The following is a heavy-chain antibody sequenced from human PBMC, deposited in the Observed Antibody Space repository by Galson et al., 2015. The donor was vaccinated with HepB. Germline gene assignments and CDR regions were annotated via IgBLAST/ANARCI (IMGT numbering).Heavy chain of an antibody. CDR1: GFTFSSYS. J-gene: IGHJ6*02. Sequence: SLRLSCAASGFTFSSYSMNWVRQAPGKGLEWVSYISSSSSTIYYADSVKGRFTISRDNAKNSLYLQMNSLRAEDTAVYYCAREGWAIPYYDFWSGYYPYYYGMDVWGQGTTVTVSS. CDR3: AREGWAIPYYDFWSGYYPYYYGMDV. CDR2: ISSSSSTI. D-gene: IGHD3-3*01. V-gene: IGHV3-48*01.